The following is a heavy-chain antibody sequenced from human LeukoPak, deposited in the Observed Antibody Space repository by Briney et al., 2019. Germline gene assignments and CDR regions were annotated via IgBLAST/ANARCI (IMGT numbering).Heavy chain of an antibody. CDR1: GFTFSNYW. CDR2: IKEDGSEK. D-gene: IGHD3-16*01. J-gene: IGHJ4*02. Sequence: GGSLRLSCVASGFTFSNYWMSWFRQTPRKELEWLGNIKEDGSEKYYLDSLKGRFTISRDNTHSSVFLQMNNLRAEDTAMYYCVRDYVWWTSDPDYWGQGTLVTVSS. CDR3: VRDYVWWTSDPDY. V-gene: IGHV3-7*01.